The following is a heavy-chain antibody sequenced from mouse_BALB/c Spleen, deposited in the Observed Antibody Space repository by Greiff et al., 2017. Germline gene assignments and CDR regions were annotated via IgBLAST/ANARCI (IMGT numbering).Heavy chain of an antibody. CDR3: ASWDGYYPYYFDY. J-gene: IGHJ2*01. CDR2: INPSSGYT. D-gene: IGHD2-3*01. Sequence: QVQLQQSAAELARPGASVKMSCKASGYTFTSYTMHWVKQRPGQGLEWIGYINPSSGYTEYNQKFKDKTTLTADKSSSTAYMQLSSLTSEDSAVYYCASWDGYYPYYFDYWGQGTTLTVSS. CDR1: GYTFTSYT. V-gene: IGHV1-4*02.